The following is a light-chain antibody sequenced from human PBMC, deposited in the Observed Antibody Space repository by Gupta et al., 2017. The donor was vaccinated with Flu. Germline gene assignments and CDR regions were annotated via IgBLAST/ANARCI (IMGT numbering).Light chain of an antibody. CDR3: AAWDDSRSGPV. CDR1: SSNIGSNY. V-gene: IGLV1-47*01. J-gene: IGLJ3*02. Sequence: QSVLTQPPSASGTPGPRVTISCSGSSSNIGSNYVYWYQQPPGTAPKLLIYRNNQRPAGVPDRFSGSKSGTSASLAISGLRAEEEADYYCAAWDDSRSGPVFGGGTKLTVL. CDR2: RNN.